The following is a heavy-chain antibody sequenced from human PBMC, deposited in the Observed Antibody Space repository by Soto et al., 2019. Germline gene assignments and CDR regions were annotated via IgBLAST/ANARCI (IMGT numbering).Heavy chain of an antibody. J-gene: IGHJ5*02. CDR2: IYYSGST. D-gene: IGHD4-4*01. CDR1: GGSIRSGGYY. Sequence: QVQLQESGPGLVKPSQILSLACTVSGGSIRSGGYYWSWIRQHPGKGLEWIGYIYYSGSTYYNPSLKSRVTISVDTSKNQFSLKLSSVTAADTAVYYCARQDSNYDPFDPWGQGTLVTVSS. V-gene: IGHV4-31*03. CDR3: ARQDSNYDPFDP.